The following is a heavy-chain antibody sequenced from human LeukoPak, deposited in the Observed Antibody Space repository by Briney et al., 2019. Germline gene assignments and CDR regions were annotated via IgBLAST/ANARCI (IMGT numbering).Heavy chain of an antibody. Sequence: GGSLRLSCAASGFTFSDYYMTWIRQAPGKGLEWVSSISSDGGAMYYADSVKGRFAVSRDNARNSLYLQMNSLSAEDTAVYFCARAALLTGGGYHFDSWGQGTLVTVSS. V-gene: IGHV3-11*01. CDR2: ISSDGGAM. CDR1: GFTFSDYY. J-gene: IGHJ4*02. CDR3: ARAALLTGGGYHFDS. D-gene: IGHD7-27*01.